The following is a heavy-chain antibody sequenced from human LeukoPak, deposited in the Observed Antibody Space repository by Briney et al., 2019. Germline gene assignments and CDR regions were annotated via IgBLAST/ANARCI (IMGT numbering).Heavy chain of an antibody. V-gene: IGHV1-8*03. CDR2: ENPNSGNS. Sequence: GASVKVSCKASGYTFTSYDINWVRQATGQGLEWMGYENPNSGNSAYAQKFQGRVTITTDASITTAYMELSGLRSEDTAVYYCAIRELWPNWFDPWGQGTLVTVSS. CDR3: AIRELWPNWFDP. J-gene: IGHJ5*02. CDR1: GYTFTSYD. D-gene: IGHD1-7*01.